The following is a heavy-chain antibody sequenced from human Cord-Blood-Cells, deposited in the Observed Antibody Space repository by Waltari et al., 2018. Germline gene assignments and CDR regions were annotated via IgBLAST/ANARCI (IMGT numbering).Heavy chain of an antibody. CDR1: GYTFTGYY. CDR2: INPNRGGA. CDR3: ARVGLDCSSTSCYEYFQH. J-gene: IGHJ1*01. V-gene: IGHV1-2*02. D-gene: IGHD2-2*01. Sequence: QVQLVQSGAEVKKPGASVKVSCKASGYTFTGYYMHWVRQAPGQGLEWMGWINPNRGGANEAQKFQGRVTMTRATSISTAYMELSMLRSDDTAVYYCARVGLDCSSTSCYEYFQHWGQGTLVTVSS.